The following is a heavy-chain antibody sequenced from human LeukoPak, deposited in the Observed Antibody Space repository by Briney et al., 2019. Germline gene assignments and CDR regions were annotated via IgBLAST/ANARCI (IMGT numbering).Heavy chain of an antibody. Sequence: GASVKVSCKASGYTFTSYDINWVRQATGQGLEWMGWMNPNSGNTGYAQKFQGRVTMTRNTSISTAYMELSSLRSEDTAVYYCASLVPYYGSGSYYKTFDYWGQGTLVTASS. J-gene: IGHJ4*02. V-gene: IGHV1-8*01. D-gene: IGHD3-10*01. CDR2: MNPNSGNT. CDR3: ASLVPYYGSGSYYKTFDY. CDR1: GYTFTSYD.